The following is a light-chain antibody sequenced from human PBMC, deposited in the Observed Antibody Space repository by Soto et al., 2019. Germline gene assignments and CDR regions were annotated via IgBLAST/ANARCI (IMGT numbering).Light chain of an antibody. CDR3: SSYTRSWTRV. V-gene: IGLV2-14*03. Sequence: ALTQPASMSGSPGQSITISCIGTSSDVGGYNFVSWYQHHPGEAPKLMIYDVSYRPSGVSSRFSGSKSGNTASLTISGLQAEDEADYYCSSYTRSWTRVFGGGTKLTVL. J-gene: IGLJ3*02. CDR2: DVS. CDR1: SSDVGGYNF.